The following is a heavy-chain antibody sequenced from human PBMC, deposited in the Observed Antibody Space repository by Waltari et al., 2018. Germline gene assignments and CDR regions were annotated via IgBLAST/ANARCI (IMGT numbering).Heavy chain of an antibody. J-gene: IGHJ6*02. D-gene: IGHD6-13*01. CDR2: IIPIFGTA. V-gene: IGHV1-69*01. CDR3: ARYSSSPPLGYYGMDV. Sequence: PGQGLEWMGGIIPIFGTANYAQKFQGRVTITADESTSTAYMELSSLRSEDTAVYYCARYSSSPPLGYYGMDVWGQGTTVTVSS.